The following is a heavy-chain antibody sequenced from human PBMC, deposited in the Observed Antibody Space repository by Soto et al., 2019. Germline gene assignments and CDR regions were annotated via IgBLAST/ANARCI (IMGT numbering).Heavy chain of an antibody. J-gene: IGHJ4*02. CDR1: GYTFTSYD. CDR3: ARERGVRGSSSFGY. CDR2: MNPNSGNT. D-gene: IGHD3-10*01. Sequence: QVQLVQSGAEVKKPGASVKVSCKASGYTFTSYDINWVRQATGQGLEWMGWMNPNSGNTGYAQKFQGRVTMTRNTSISTAYMELSSLRSEDTAVHYCARERGVRGSSSFGYWGQGTLVTVSS. V-gene: IGHV1-8*01.